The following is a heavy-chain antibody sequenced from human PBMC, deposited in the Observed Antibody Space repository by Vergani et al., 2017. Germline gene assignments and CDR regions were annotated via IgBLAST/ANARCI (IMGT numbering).Heavy chain of an antibody. CDR3: ARHSTVEWLVKLGWIDP. CDR2: IYYSGST. V-gene: IGHV4-39*01. Sequence: QLQLQESGPGLVKPSATLSLPCRVSGASIRSSNYYWGWIREPPGKGLDWIASIYYSGSTYYNPSLKSRVTISVDTSKNQFSLKLSSVTAADTAVYVCARHSTVEWLVKLGWIDPWGQGILVTVSS. J-gene: IGHJ5*02. D-gene: IGHD6-19*01. CDR1: GASIRSSNYY.